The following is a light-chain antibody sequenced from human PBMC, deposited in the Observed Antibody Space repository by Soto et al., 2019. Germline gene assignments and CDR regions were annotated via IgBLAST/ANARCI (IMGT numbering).Light chain of an antibody. J-gene: IGLJ2*01. CDR2: DVS. Sequence: QSALTQPASVSGSPGQSITISCTGASSDVGGYHYVSWYQHHPGKAPKLMIYDVSNRPSGVSNRFSGSKSGNPASLTISVLQAEDEADSYCSSYTSISTVVFGGGTQLTVL. CDR3: SSYTSISTVV. CDR1: SSDVGGYHY. V-gene: IGLV2-14*03.